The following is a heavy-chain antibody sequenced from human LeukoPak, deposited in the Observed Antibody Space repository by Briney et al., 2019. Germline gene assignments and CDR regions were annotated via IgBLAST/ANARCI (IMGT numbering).Heavy chain of an antibody. D-gene: IGHD5-18*01. J-gene: IGHJ4*02. V-gene: IGHV3-30*18. CDR2: ISYDGSGK. CDR3: AKSGYSYGYLDH. Sequence: PGGSLRLSCVALGFTFSSYGIHGVRQAPGKGRGGVAVISYDGSGKEYADSVKGRFTISRDNSKNTVYLQMDSLRTEDTAVYYCAKSGYSYGYLDHWGQGTLVTVSS. CDR1: GFTFSSYG.